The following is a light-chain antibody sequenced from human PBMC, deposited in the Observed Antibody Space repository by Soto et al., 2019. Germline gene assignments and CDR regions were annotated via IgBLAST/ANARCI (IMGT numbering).Light chain of an antibody. V-gene: IGKV3-15*01. Sequence: EIVMTQSPATVSLSPGERATLSCRASPGVSNTLAWYQQRPGQAPRLLIYGASIRAPGIPARFSGGGSGTEFTLTITRLQSEDFAVYYRQQYENWPYTFGQGTKLEIK. CDR3: QQYENWPYT. CDR2: GAS. J-gene: IGKJ2*01. CDR1: PGVSNT.